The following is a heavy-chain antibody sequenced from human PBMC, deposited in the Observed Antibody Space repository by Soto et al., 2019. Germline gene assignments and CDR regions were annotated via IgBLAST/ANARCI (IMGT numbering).Heavy chain of an antibody. V-gene: IGHV3-15*01. CDR1: GFTFTNAW. J-gene: IGHJ4*02. CDR3: RTQWLD. CDR2: IRKKSDGGTA. Sequence: EVQLVESGGGLVKPGGSLRLSCAASGFTFTNAWMSWVRQAPGKGLEWLSFIRKKSDGGTADYAAPVKGRFTISRDDSKNILYLEMNSLKIEDTAVYYCRTQWLDWGQGTLVTVSS. D-gene: IGHD6-19*01.